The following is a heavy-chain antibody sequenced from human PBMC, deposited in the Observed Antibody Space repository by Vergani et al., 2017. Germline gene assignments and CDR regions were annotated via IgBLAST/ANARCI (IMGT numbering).Heavy chain of an antibody. J-gene: IGHJ4*02. Sequence: EVQLVESGGGLVPPGRSLRLSCAGSGFTFQDHALHWVRQTPGRGLEWVSGISWNSGRTAYAESVEGRFIISRDNAKESLYLQMNSLRVEDTALYYCAKSDNWNDVDSWGQGTLVTVSS. CDR2: ISWNSGRT. CDR3: AKSDNWNDVDS. D-gene: IGHD1-20*01. V-gene: IGHV3-9*01. CDR1: GFTFQDHA.